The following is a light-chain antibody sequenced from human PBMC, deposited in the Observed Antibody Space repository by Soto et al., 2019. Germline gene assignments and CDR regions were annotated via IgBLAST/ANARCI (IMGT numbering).Light chain of an antibody. CDR2: DAT. CDR1: QRITNNY. Sequence: EIVLTQSPGILSLSPGEGATLSCRASQRITNNYLAWYQQKPGQAPRLLIYDATTRATGIPGRFSGSGFGTDFTLTISRLEPEDFAVYFCQQYFRSPQTFGPGTKVDVK. CDR3: QQYFRSPQT. J-gene: IGKJ3*01. V-gene: IGKV3-20*01.